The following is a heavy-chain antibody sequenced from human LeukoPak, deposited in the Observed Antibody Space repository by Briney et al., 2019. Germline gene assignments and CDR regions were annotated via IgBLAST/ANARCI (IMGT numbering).Heavy chain of an antibody. CDR3: AKDGDYYDSSGYYSFDY. V-gene: IGHV3-48*03. CDR2: ISSSSSTI. Sequence: GGSLRLSCAASGFTFSSYEMNWVRQAPGKGLEWVSYISSSSSTIYYADSVKGRFTISRDNSKNTLYLQMNSLRAEDTAVYYCAKDGDYYDSSGYYSFDYWGQGTLVTVSS. CDR1: GFTFSSYE. D-gene: IGHD3-22*01. J-gene: IGHJ4*02.